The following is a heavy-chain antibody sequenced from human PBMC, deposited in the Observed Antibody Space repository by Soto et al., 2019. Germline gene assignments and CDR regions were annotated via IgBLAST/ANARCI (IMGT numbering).Heavy chain of an antibody. Sequence: LRLSCAASGFTFSTYNMNWVRQAPGKGLEWVSSVSSSSSYIYYADSVKGRFTISRDNAQDSAYLQMNSLRAEDTAVYYCAREGSKYYYDSSGYYFDYWGQGTLVTVSS. V-gene: IGHV3-21*01. CDR3: AREGSKYYYDSSGYYFDY. J-gene: IGHJ4*02. D-gene: IGHD3-22*01. CDR2: VSSSSSYI. CDR1: GFTFSTYN.